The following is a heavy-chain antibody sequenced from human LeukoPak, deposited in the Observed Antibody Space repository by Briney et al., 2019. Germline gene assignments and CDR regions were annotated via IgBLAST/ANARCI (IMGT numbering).Heavy chain of an antibody. V-gene: IGHV4-59*12. CDR1: GGSISSYY. J-gene: IGHJ5*02. CDR3: ARPITIFGVFDP. D-gene: IGHD3-3*01. CDR2: IYYSGST. Sequence: SETLSLTCTVSGGSISSYYWSWIRQPPGKGLEWIGYIYYSGSTNSNPSLKSRVAMSVDTSKNQFSLNLTSVTAADTAVYYCARPITIFGVFDPWGQGTLVTVSS.